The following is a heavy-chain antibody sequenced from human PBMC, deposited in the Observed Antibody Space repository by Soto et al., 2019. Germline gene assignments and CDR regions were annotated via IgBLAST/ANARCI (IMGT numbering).Heavy chain of an antibody. D-gene: IGHD5-18*01. V-gene: IGHV3-30*18. J-gene: IGHJ6*02. Sequence: GGSLRLSCAASGFTFSSYGMHSVRQAPGKGLEWAAVISYDGSNKYYADSVKGRFTISRHNSKNTLYLQMNSLRAEDTAVYYCANDGEDGYKEIRIYKDYSGMYVWGQGNTLTVSS. CDR3: ANDGEDGYKEIRIYKDYSGMYV. CDR2: ISYDGSNK. CDR1: GFTFSSYG.